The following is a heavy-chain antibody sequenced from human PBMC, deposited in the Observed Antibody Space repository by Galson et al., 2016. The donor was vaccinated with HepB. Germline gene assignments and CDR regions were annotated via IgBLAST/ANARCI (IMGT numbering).Heavy chain of an antibody. CDR1: GGSISSSNW. V-gene: IGHV4-4*02. CDR3: ARGGARIEASGAFDN. CDR2: IYHSGSS. Sequence: ETLSLTCGVSGGSISSSNWWNWVRQPPGKGLEWIGDIYHSGSSNYNPSLKSRVTISVDKSNNHVSLMLNSVTAADTAVYYCARGGARIEASGAFDNWGQGTLVTVSS. J-gene: IGHJ4*02. D-gene: IGHD6-13*01.